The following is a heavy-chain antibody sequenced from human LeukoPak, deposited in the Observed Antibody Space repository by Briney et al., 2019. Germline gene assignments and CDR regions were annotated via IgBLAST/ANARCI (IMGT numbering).Heavy chain of an antibody. J-gene: IGHJ4*02. D-gene: IGHD2/OR15-2a*01. CDR2: IIPIFGTA. Sequence: GASVKVSCKASGGTFSTYALSWVRQAPGQGLEWMGGIIPIFGTANYAQKFQGRVTITADESTSTAYMELNSLRSEDTAVYYCARDRSMATTFTFDYWGQGTLVTVSS. CDR1: GGTFSTYA. CDR3: ARDRSMATTFTFDY. V-gene: IGHV1-69*01.